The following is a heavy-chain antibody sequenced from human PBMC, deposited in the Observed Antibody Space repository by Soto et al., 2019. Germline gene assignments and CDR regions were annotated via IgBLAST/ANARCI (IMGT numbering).Heavy chain of an antibody. CDR2: ISFDGKNR. D-gene: IGHD6-25*01. J-gene: IGHJ4*02. CDR3: AKGAQAAAVLDH. CDR1: GFTFSLYG. V-gene: IGHV3-30*18. Sequence: QVQLLESGGGVVQPGRSLKLSCTTSGFTFSLYGMHWVRQAPGKGLEWLAVISFDGKNRYYADSVKGRFTISRDNSKTTLFLQMSTLRADGPAVYFSAKGAQAAAVLDHWGQGALVTVAS.